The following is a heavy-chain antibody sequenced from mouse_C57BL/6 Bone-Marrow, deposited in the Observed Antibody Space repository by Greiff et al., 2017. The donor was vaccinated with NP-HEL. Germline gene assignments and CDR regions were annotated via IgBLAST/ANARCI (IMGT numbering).Heavy chain of an antibody. V-gene: IGHV5-9-1*02. CDR3: TREGGGFDY. J-gene: IGHJ2*01. Sequence: EVKLMESGEGLVKPGGSLKLSCAASGFTFSSYAMSWVRQTPEKRLEWVAYISSGGDYIYYADTVKGRFTISRDNARNTLYLQMSSLKSEDTAMYYCTREGGGFDYWGQGTTLTVSS. CDR2: ISSGGDYI. CDR1: GFTFSSYA.